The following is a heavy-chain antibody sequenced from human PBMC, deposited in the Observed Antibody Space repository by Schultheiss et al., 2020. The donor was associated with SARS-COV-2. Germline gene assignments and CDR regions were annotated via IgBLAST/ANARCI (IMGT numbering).Heavy chain of an antibody. CDR2: INPNSGGT. CDR3: ARGYSSSWYRYYYYYYGMDV. Sequence: ASVKVSCKASGGTFSSYAISWVRQAPGQGLEWMGWINPNSGGTNYAQKFQGRVTMTRNTSISTAYMELSSLRSEDTAVYYCARGYSSSWYRYYYYYYGMDVWGQGTTVTVSS. J-gene: IGHJ6*02. D-gene: IGHD6-13*01. V-gene: IGHV1-8*02. CDR1: GGTFSSYA.